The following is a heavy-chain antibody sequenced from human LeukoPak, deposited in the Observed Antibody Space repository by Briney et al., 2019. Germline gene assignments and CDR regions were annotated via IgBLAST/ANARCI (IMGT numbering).Heavy chain of an antibody. V-gene: IGHV3-23*01. CDR1: GLTFSNYA. J-gene: IGHJ4*02. D-gene: IGHD2-2*02. Sequence: GGSLRLSCAASGLTFSNYAMTWVRQAPGKGLELVSAISGSGTGPYYADSVRGRFTISRDNSKNTLYLQMNSLRAEDTAVYYCAKFWRSSDCYTSLDYWGQGTLVTVSS. CDR2: ISGSGTGP. CDR3: AKFWRSSDCYTSLDY.